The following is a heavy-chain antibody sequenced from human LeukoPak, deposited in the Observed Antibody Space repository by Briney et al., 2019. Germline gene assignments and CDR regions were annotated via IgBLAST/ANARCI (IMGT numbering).Heavy chain of an antibody. J-gene: IGHJ6*02. Sequence: PSETLSLTCAVYGGSFSGYYWSWIRQPPGKGLEWIGEINHSGSTNYNPSLKSRVTISVDTSKNQFSLKLSSVTAADTAVYYCATERGPSTLLWFGELSPYYYYGMDVWGQGTTVTVSS. V-gene: IGHV4-34*01. CDR3: ATERGPSTLLWFGELSPYYYYGMDV. CDR1: GGSFSGYY. CDR2: INHSGST. D-gene: IGHD3-10*01.